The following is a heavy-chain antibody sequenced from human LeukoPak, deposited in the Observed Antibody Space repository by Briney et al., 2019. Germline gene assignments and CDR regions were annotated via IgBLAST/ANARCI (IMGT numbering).Heavy chain of an antibody. CDR2: IYYSGST. J-gene: IGHJ6*03. CDR1: GGSISSSSYY. CDR3: ARVCPSSWYYYYMDV. V-gene: IGHV4-39*07. D-gene: IGHD6-13*01. Sequence: PSETLSLTCTVSGGSISSSSYYWGWIRQPPGKGLEWIGSIYYSGSTYYNPSLKSRITISVDTSKNQFSLKLSSVTAADTAVYYCARVCPSSWYYYYMDVWGKGTTVTVSS.